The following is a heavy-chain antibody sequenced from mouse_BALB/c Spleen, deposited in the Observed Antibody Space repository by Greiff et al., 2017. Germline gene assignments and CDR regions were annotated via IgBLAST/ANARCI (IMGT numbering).Heavy chain of an antibody. J-gene: IGHJ3*01. CDR1: GFNIKDYY. V-gene: IGHV14-1*02. D-gene: IGHD1-2*01. Sequence: VQLKQSGAELVRPGALVKLSCKASGFNIKDYYMHWVKQRPEQGLEWIGWIDPENGNTIYDPKFQGKASITADTSSNTAYLQLSSLTSEDTAVYYCATRLLFAYWGQGTLVTVSA. CDR3: ATRLLFAY. CDR2: IDPENGNT.